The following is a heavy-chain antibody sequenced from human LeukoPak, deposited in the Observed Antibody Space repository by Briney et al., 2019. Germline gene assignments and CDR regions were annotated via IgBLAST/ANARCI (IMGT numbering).Heavy chain of an antibody. D-gene: IGHD3-22*01. J-gene: IGHJ4*02. CDR3: ARDGPYYYDSSGYYRFDY. Sequence: GASVKVSCKASGYTFTSYGISWVRQAPEQGLEWMGWISAYNGNTNYAQKLQGRVTMTTDTSTSTAYMELRSLRSDDTAVYYCARDGPYYYDSSGYYRFDYWGQGTLVTVSS. V-gene: IGHV1-18*01. CDR2: ISAYNGNT. CDR1: GYTFTSYG.